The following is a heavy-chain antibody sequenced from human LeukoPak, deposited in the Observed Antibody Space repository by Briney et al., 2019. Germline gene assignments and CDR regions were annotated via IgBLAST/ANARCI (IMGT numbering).Heavy chain of an antibody. J-gene: IGHJ3*02. CDR1: GYTFTSYG. CDR2: ISAYNGNT. V-gene: IGHV1-18*01. CDR3: ARDSLTRRILGAFDI. Sequence: ASVKVSCKASGYTFTSYGISWVRQAPGQGLEWMGWISAYNGNTNYAQKLQGRVTMTTDTSTSTAYMELRSPRSDDTAVYYCARDSLTRRILGAFDIWGQGTMVTVSS. D-gene: IGHD1-1*01.